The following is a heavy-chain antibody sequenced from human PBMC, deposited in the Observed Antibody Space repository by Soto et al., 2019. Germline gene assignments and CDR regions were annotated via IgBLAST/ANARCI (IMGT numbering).Heavy chain of an antibody. Sequence: SSVKVACKASGDSFSSFAVTWVRQAPGQGLEWMGGIIPNFDSPKYAQKFQGRVTIIADKSTSTPYMELSSLRSEDTAVYYCARPYDDGSGYYRWYFDYWGQGTLVTVSS. V-gene: IGHV1-69*06. CDR3: ARPYDDGSGYYRWYFDY. J-gene: IGHJ4*02. D-gene: IGHD3-22*01. CDR1: GDSFSSFA. CDR2: IIPNFDSP.